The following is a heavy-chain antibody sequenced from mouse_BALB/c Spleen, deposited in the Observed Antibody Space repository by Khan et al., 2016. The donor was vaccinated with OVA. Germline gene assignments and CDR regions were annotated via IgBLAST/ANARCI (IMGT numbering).Heavy chain of an antibody. CDR3: ARGLNYYGSWFAY. CDR1: GYTFTNFG. J-gene: IGHJ3*01. D-gene: IGHD1-1*01. CDR2: INTSTGEP. V-gene: IGHV9-1*02. Sequence: QIQLVQSGPELKKPGETVKISCKASGYTFTNFGMNWVKQAPGKALKWMGWINTSTGEPTYADDFKGRFAFSLETSANTAYLQINTLKNEDMSTYFCARGLNYYGSWFAYWGQGTLVTVSA.